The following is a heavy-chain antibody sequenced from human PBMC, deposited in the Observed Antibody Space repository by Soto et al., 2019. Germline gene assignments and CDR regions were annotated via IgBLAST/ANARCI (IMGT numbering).Heavy chain of an antibody. CDR1: GFTFSSYA. CDR2: ISYDGSNK. CDR3: ARDLGGRWAFDI. D-gene: IGHD2-15*01. V-gene: IGHV3-30-3*01. J-gene: IGHJ3*02. Sequence: GGSLGLSCAASGFTFSSYAMHWVRQAPGKGLEWVAVISYDGSNKYYADSVKGRFTISRDNSKNTLYLQMNSLRAEDTAVYYFARDLGGRWAFDIWGQGTMVTVSS.